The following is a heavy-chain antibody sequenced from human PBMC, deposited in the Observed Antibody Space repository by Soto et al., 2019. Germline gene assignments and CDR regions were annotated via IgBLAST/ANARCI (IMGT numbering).Heavy chain of an antibody. CDR3: ARRSDGYSSSWYFDP. Sequence: QVQLVQSGAEVKKPGASVKVSCKASGYTFTSYGISWVRQAPGQGLEWMGWISAYTGNTNYAQKLQGRVTMTTDTSTITAYRELRNLRSDDTAVYYCARRSDGYSSSWYFDPWGQGTLVTVSS. CDR1: GYTFTSYG. D-gene: IGHD6-13*01. J-gene: IGHJ5*02. V-gene: IGHV1-18*01. CDR2: ISAYTGNT.